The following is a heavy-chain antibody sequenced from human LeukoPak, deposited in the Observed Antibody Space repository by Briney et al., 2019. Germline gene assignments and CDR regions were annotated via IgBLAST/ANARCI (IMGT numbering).Heavy chain of an antibody. J-gene: IGHJ4*02. CDR2: ISWNSGSI. D-gene: IGHD5-12*01. CDR3: AKELYSGYVGAFFDY. V-gene: IGHV3-9*01. Sequence: PGGSLRLSCAASGFTFDDYAMHWVRQAPGKGLEWVSGISWNSGSIGYADSVKGRFTISRDNAKNSLYLQMNSLRAEDTALYYCAKELYSGYVGAFFDYWGQGTLVTVSS. CDR1: GFTFDDYA.